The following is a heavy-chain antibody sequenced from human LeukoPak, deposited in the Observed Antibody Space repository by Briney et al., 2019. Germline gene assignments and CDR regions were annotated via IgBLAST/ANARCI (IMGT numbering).Heavy chain of an antibody. CDR2: NNWNGGRT. CDR1: DFSFEDYG. J-gene: IGHJ4*02. CDR3: GRIWYSSGGYGPPLRFYD. D-gene: IGHD6-13*01. Sequence: GAMILSWASSDFSFEDYGMRWGRPATGAGVEGVYGNNWNGGRTCYEDSVKSRFTTSRDNAKNPLYLQMNSLRAEDTALYYCGRIWYSSGGYGPPLRFYDWGQGTLVTV. V-gene: IGHV3-20*04.